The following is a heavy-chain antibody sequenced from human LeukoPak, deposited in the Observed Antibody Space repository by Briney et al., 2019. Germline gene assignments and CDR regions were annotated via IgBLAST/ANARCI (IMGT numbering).Heavy chain of an antibody. CDR3: AKGTTGMAPRGYFDD. CDR2: ISGSGGST. Sequence: GGSLRLSCAVSGFTFSTYAMNWVRQAPGQGLEWVSVISGSGGSTYYADSVKGRFTISRDNSKNTLYLQMNSLTVEDTAVYYCAKGTTGMAPRGYFDDWGQGTLVTVSS. D-gene: IGHD5-18*01. J-gene: IGHJ4*02. CDR1: GFTFSTYA. V-gene: IGHV3-23*01.